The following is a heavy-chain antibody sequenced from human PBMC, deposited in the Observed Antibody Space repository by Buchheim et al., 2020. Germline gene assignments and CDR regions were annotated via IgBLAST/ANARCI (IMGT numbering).Heavy chain of an antibody. J-gene: IGHJ4*02. CDR2: NYYSGST. Sequence: QLQLQESGPGLVKPSETLSLTCTVSGGSISSSSYYWGWIRQPPGKGLEWIGSNYYSGSTYYNPSLKSRVTISVHTSKNQFPLKLSSVTAADTAVYYCARGKVSWELPDYWGQGTL. CDR3: ARGKVSWELPDY. V-gene: IGHV4-39*01. CDR1: GGSISSSSYY. D-gene: IGHD1-26*01.